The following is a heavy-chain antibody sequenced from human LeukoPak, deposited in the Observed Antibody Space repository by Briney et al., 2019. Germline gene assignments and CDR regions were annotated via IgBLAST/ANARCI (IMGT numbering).Heavy chain of an antibody. CDR1: GFTFSSYA. V-gene: IGHV3-30-3*01. Sequence: PGRSLRLSCAASGFTFSSYAMHWVRQAPGKGLEWVAVISYDGSNKYYADSVKGRFTISRDNSKNTLYLQMNSLRAEDTAVYYCARPLLSNPRDYFDYWGQGTLVTVSS. CDR2: ISYDGSNK. D-gene: IGHD4-11*01. J-gene: IGHJ4*02. CDR3: ARPLLSNPRDYFDY.